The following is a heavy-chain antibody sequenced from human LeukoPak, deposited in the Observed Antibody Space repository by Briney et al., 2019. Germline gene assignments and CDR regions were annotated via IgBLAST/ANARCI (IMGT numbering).Heavy chain of an antibody. J-gene: IGHJ6*03. CDR1: DGSISSYY. Sequence: SETLSLTCTVSDGSISSYYWSWIRQPPGKGLEWIGYIYYSGSTNYNPSLKSRVTISVDTSKNQFSLKLSSVTAADTAVYYCARDVPETGTTGYMDVWGKGTTVTVSS. CDR3: ARDVPETGTTGYMDV. V-gene: IGHV4-59*01. D-gene: IGHD1-7*01. CDR2: IYYSGST.